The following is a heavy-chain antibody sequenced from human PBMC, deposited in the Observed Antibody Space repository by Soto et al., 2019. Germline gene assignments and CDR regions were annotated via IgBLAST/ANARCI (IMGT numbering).Heavy chain of an antibody. CDR3: VPLSGVGGRSGGLCLFEF. D-gene: IGHD2-15*01. J-gene: IGHJ4*02. CDR2: IIPIFGTA. CDR1: GGTFSSYA. V-gene: IGHV1-69*13. Sequence: PVKVSSKAPGGTFSSYAISWARQAPGQGLEWMGGIIPIFGTANYAQKFQGRVTITADESTSTAYMELSSLRSEDTAVSSCVPLSGVGGRSGGLCLFEFWGGGTLVTGS.